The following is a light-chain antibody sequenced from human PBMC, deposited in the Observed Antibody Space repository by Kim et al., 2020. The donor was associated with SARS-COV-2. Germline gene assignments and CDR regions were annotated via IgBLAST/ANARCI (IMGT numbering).Light chain of an antibody. J-gene: IGKJ2*01. CDR3: QQYGVSRYT. V-gene: IGKV3-20*01. Sequence: SPGEGATPSSGASQGISSDYLAWNQQRPGQARRLLIDGASSRAAGIPDRFSGRGAGADFTLTISRLEHEDVAVYYCQQYGVSRYTCGQGTKLEI. CDR2: GAS. CDR1: QGISSDY.